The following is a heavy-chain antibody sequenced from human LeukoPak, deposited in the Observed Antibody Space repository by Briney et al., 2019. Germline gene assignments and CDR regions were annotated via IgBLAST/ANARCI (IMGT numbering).Heavy chain of an antibody. CDR3: ARQTYYDILTGYYPENFDY. J-gene: IGHJ4*02. D-gene: IGHD3-9*01. V-gene: IGHV4-39*01. CDR2: IYYSGST. Sequence: SETLSLTCTVSGGSISSSSYYWGWIRQPPGKGLEWIGSIYYSGSTYYNPSLKSRVTISVDTSKNQFSLKLSSVTAADTAVYYCARQTYYDILTGYYPENFDYWGQGTLVPVSS. CDR1: GGSISSSSYY.